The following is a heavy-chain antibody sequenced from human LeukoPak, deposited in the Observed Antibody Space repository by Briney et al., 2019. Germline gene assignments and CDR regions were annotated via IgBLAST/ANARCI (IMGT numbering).Heavy chain of an antibody. CDR2: INPNSGGT. V-gene: IGHV1-2*02. Sequence: GASVTVSCKASGYTFTGYYMHWARQAPGQGLEWMGWINPNSGGTNYAQKFQGRVTMTRDTSISTAYMELSRLRSDDTAVYYCARGLGSYYAYNWFDPWGQGTLVTVSS. J-gene: IGHJ5*02. CDR3: ARGLGSYYAYNWFDP. D-gene: IGHD1-26*01. CDR1: GYTFTGYY.